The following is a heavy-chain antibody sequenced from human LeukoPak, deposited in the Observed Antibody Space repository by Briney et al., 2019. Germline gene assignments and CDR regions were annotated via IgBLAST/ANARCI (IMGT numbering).Heavy chain of an antibody. CDR1: GFTFSSYG. Sequence: GGSLRLSCAASGFTFSSYGMHWVRQAPGKGLEWVAVISYDGSNKYYADSVKGRFTISRDNSKNTLYLEMNSLRAEDTAGFYCGKVSVAVSFDYGGQGTLVTVSS. CDR2: ISYDGSNK. J-gene: IGHJ4*02. CDR3: GKVSVAVSFDY. D-gene: IGHD6-19*01. V-gene: IGHV3-30*18.